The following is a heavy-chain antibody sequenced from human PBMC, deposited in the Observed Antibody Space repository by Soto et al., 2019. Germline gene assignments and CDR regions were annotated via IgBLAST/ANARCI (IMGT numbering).Heavy chain of an antibody. CDR1: GFTFSSFA. Sequence: EVQLLESGGGLVQPGGSLRLSCAASGFTFSSFAMTWVRQAPGKGLEWVSSLTGSGDSTYYADSVKGRFTISRDNSKNTLYLQMHSLSAVDTALYYCAKGTAVTTGDMAYWGQGTLVTVSS. J-gene: IGHJ4*02. CDR2: LTGSGDST. D-gene: IGHD4-17*01. CDR3: AKGTAVTTGDMAY. V-gene: IGHV3-23*01.